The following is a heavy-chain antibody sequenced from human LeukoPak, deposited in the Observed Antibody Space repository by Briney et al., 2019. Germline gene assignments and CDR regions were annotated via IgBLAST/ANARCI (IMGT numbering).Heavy chain of an antibody. D-gene: IGHD6-13*01. Sequence: PSETLSLTCTVSGYSISSGYYWGWIRQPPGKGLEWIGSIYHSGSTYYNPSLKSRVTISVDTSKNQFSLKLSSVTAADTAVYYCARDPTDWYSSSWYQGSFDIWGQGTMVTVSS. CDR3: ARDPTDWYSSSWYQGSFDI. V-gene: IGHV4-38-2*02. CDR2: IYHSGST. J-gene: IGHJ3*02. CDR1: GYSISSGYY.